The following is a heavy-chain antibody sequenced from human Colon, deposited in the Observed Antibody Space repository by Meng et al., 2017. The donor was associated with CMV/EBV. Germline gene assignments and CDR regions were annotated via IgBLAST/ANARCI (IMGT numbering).Heavy chain of an antibody. CDR1: GFTLSSFA. CDR3: ARDHYCSSTSCQPVLFDY. Sequence: GESLKISWAASGFTLSSFAMHWVRQAPGKGLEWVAVISYDGSSKYYADSVKGRFTIASDNSKNTLYLQMNSLRAEDTAVYYCARDHYCSSTSCQPVLFDYWGQGTLVTVSS. V-gene: IGHV3-30*04. J-gene: IGHJ4*02. D-gene: IGHD2-2*01. CDR2: ISYDGSSK.